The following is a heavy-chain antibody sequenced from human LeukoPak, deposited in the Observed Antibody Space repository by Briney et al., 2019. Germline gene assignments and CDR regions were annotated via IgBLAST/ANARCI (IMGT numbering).Heavy chain of an antibody. D-gene: IGHD3-10*01. J-gene: IGHJ4*02. Sequence: SETLSLTCTVSGGSISNYYWNWIRQPPGKGLEWIGYIYYTGNTNYNPSLKSRVTISVDTSKNQFSLKLSSVTAADTAVYYCARGGLWFGELLSHYFDYWGQGTLVTVSS. CDR2: IYYTGNT. CDR3: ARGGLWFGELLSHYFDY. V-gene: IGHV4-59*12. CDR1: GGSISNYY.